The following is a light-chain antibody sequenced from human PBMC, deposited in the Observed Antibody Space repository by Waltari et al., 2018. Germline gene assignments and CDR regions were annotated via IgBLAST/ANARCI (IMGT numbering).Light chain of an antibody. CDR3: QHRTSWHP. V-gene: IGKV3-11*01. CDR1: QIVNRN. J-gene: IGKJ2*01. CDR2: EAS. Sequence: EVVLTQSPTTLSLSPGQSATLSCRASQIVNRNLAWYQQKAGQAPRLLIYEASTRATGIPARFSGSGSGTDFTLSISSLEPEDFAVYYCQHRTSWHPFGQGTKLEIK.